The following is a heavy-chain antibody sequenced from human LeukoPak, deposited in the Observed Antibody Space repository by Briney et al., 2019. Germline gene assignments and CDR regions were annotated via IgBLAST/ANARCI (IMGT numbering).Heavy chain of an antibody. CDR2: VYYSGNI. Sequence: GSLRLSCAASGFTFSSYSMNWVRQAPGQGLEWIGSVYYSGNIFYNPSFKSRVTISVDTSKNQFSLELNSVTAADTAVYYCVRHATVTSFTFAYWGQGTLVTVSS. V-gene: IGHV4-39*01. CDR1: GFTFSSYSMN. J-gene: IGHJ4*02. CDR3: VRHATVTSFTFAY. D-gene: IGHD4-17*01.